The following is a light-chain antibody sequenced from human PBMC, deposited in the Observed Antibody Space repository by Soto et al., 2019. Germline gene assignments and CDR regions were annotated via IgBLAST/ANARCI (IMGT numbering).Light chain of an antibody. J-gene: IGKJ5*01. CDR1: HIINNNY. CDR2: GAS. CDR3: QQYGSSIT. Sequence: EIVLTQSPGTLSLSPGEGAILSCRASHIINNNYLAWYQQKPGQAPRLLTYGASSSATGIPDRFSGGGSGTDFTLTVTRLEPEYFAVYYCQQYGSSITLGQGTRLEIK. V-gene: IGKV3-20*01.